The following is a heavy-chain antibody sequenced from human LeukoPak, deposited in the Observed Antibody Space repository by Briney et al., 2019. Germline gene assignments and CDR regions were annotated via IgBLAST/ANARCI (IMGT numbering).Heavy chain of an antibody. V-gene: IGHV3-23*01. J-gene: IGHJ4*02. CDR2: ISGSGGST. Sequence: PWGSLRLSCAASGFTFSSYAMSWVRQAPGKGLEWVSAISGSGGSTYYADSVKGRFTISRDNSKNTLYLQMNSLRAEDTAVYYCARAGHNADDAMLHLRDWGQGTLVTVSS. D-gene: IGHD2-15*01. CDR1: GFTFSSYA. CDR3: ARAGHNADDAMLHLRD.